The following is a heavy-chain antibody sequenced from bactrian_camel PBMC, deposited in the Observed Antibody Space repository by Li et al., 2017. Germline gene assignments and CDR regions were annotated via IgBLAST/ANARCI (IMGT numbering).Heavy chain of an antibody. CDR3: ASDTPWGPYGGPCTLEH. CDR2: IDNNGST. D-gene: IGHD1*01. CDR1: GYTRSRFY. J-gene: IGHJ4*01. Sequence: SLRLSCTISGYTRSRFYLGWFRQAPGKEREDIASIDNNGSTTYADSVKGRFTISQGNTEDTLCLQMNSLKPEDTASYYCASDTPWGPYGGPCTLEHLGQGTQVTVS. V-gene: IGHV3S57*01.